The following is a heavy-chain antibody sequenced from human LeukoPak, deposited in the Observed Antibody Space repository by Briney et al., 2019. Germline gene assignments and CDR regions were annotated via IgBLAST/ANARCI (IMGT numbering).Heavy chain of an antibody. Sequence: SETLSLTCAVYGGSFSGYYWTWIRQPPGERLGWIGEVVHSGDTNYNPSLKSRVTISVDTSRTQFSLKMNSVTAADTAVYYCARGNAIMLYATLDSWGQGTLVTVSS. CDR3: ARGNAIMLYATLDS. D-gene: IGHD2-8*01. CDR1: GGSFSGYY. V-gene: IGHV4-34*12. CDR2: VVHSGDT. J-gene: IGHJ4*02.